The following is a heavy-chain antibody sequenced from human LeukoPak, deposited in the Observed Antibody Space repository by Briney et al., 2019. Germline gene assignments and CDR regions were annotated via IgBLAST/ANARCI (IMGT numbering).Heavy chain of an antibody. CDR2: ISGSGSTT. J-gene: IGHJ4*02. CDR1: GFTFSSYA. V-gene: IGHV3-23*01. D-gene: IGHD3-22*01. Sequence: PGGSLRLSCAASGFTFSSYAMNWVRQAPGKGLEWVSVISGSGSTTYYADSVKGRFTISRDNAKNSLYLQMNSLRTEDTAVYYCAKGSFYDSSGYYPIHFDYWGQGTLVTVSS. CDR3: AKGSFYDSSGYYPIHFDY.